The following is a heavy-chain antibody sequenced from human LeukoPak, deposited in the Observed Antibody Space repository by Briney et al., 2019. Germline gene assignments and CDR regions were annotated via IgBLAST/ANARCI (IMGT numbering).Heavy chain of an antibody. CDR2: IYSDGST. D-gene: IGHD1-1*01. CDR1: GFTVRSTY. V-gene: IGHV3-53*01. J-gene: IGHJ4*02. Sequence: PEGSLRLSCAASGFTVRSTYMSWVRQAPGKGLEWVSLIYSDGSTYYADSVKGRFTISRDTSKNTLYLQMNSLRAEDTAVYYCSRDGRAVAATTGYWGQGTLVTVSS. CDR3: SRDGRAVAATTGY.